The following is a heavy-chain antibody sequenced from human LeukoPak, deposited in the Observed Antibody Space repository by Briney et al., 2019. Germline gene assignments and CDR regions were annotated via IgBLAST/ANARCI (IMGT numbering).Heavy chain of an antibody. CDR1: GFTFSSYW. D-gene: IGHD3-16*01. CDR3: ASQSYARFDP. Sequence: GGSLRLSCAASGFTFSSYWMSWVRQAPGKGLEWVGNIQPDGSEQYPVDSVKGRFTISRDNARNTLFLQMNSLRVEDTAVYYCASQSYARFDPWGQGTLVTVSS. CDR2: IQPDGSEQ. J-gene: IGHJ5*02. V-gene: IGHV3-7*01.